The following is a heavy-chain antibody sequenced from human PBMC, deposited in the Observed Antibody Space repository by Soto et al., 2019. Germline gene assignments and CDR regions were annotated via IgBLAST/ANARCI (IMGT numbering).Heavy chain of an antibody. V-gene: IGHV3-30*18. D-gene: IGHD6-19*01. CDR1: GFPFSSYG. Sequence: GGAPRLPCAASGFPFSSYGVHRVRPAPGKGLEWVAVILYDGSKKYYADSVKGRFTISRDNSKNTLYLQMSSLRAEDTALYFCVKDGSSGWPYFDDMDVWGQGTTVTVS. J-gene: IGHJ6*02. CDR2: ILYDGSKK. CDR3: VKDGSSGWPYFDDMDV.